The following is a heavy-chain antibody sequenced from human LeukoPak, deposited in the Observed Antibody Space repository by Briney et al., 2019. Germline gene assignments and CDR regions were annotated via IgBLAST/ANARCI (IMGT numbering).Heavy chain of an antibody. CDR3: ARQERGYYCDY. V-gene: IGHV4-39*01. J-gene: IGHJ4*02. CDR2: TFYSGVS. CDR1: GGSMTSSSYY. Sequence: SETLSLTCTVSGGSMTSSSYYWGWIRQSPGKGLEWIGSTFYSGVSYYNPSLKSRITMSVDTSKNQFSLRLSSVTAADTAVYYCARQERGYYCDYWGPGTLLTVTS.